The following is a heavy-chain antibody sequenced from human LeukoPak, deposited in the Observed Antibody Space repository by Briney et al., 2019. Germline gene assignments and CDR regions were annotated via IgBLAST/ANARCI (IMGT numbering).Heavy chain of an antibody. D-gene: IGHD3-22*01. Sequence: GGSLRLSCAASGFTFSSYAMSGVRQAPGKGLEWVSAISGSGGSTYYADSVKGRFTISRDNSKNTLYLQMNSLRAEDTAVYYCAKDPGYYDSSGYYHSYFDYWGQGTLVTVSS. V-gene: IGHV3-23*01. CDR2: ISGSGGST. CDR1: GFTFSSYA. J-gene: IGHJ4*02. CDR3: AKDPGYYDSSGYYHSYFDY.